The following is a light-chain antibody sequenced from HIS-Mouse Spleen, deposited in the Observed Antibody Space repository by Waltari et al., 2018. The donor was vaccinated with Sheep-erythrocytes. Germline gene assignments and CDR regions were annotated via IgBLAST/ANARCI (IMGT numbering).Light chain of an antibody. CDR3: CSYAGSYNHV. CDR1: SSHLGCYNY. V-gene: IGLV2-11*01. CDR2: DVS. J-gene: IGLJ1*01. Sequence: QSPLTQPRSVSGPPGQSVTSSGTGTSSHLGCYNYVSWYQQHPGKAPKLMIYDVSKRPSGVPDRFSGSKSGNTASLTISGLQAEDEADYYCCSYAGSYNHVFATGTKVTVL.